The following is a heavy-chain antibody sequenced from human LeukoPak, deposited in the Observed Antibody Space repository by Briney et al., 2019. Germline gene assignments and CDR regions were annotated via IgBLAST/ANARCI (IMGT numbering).Heavy chain of an antibody. V-gene: IGHV4-34*01. CDR1: GGSFSGYY. D-gene: IGHD6-6*01. J-gene: IGHJ6*03. CDR2: INHSGST. Sequence: SETLSLTCAVYGGSFSGYYWSWIRQPPGKGLEWIGEINHSGSTNYNPSLKSRVTISVDTSKNQFSLKLSSVTAADTAVYYCARGRAARHESYYYMDVWGKGTTVTVSS. CDR3: ARGRAARHESYYYMDV.